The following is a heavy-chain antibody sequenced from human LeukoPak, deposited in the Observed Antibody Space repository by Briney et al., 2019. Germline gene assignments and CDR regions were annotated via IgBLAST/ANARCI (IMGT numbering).Heavy chain of an antibody. J-gene: IGHJ4*02. CDR2: TYYRSKWYN. CDR1: GDSVSSNSAA. D-gene: IGHD2-2*01. Sequence: SQTLSLTCAISGDSVSSNSAAWNWIRQSPSRGLEWLGRTYYRSKWYNDYAVSVKSRITINPDTSKNQFSLQLNSVTPEDTAVYYCARGGLGCSSTSCYGFDYWGQGTLVTVSS. CDR3: ARGGLGCSSTSCYGFDY. V-gene: IGHV6-1*01.